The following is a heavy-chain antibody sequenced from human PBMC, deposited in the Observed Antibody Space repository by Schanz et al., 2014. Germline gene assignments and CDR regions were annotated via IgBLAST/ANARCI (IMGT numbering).Heavy chain of an antibody. CDR3: AKGRFGELSAFDI. J-gene: IGHJ3*02. V-gene: IGHV3-48*01. CDR1: GFTFSSYS. Sequence: EVQLAESGGGLVRPGGSLRLSCTASGFTFSSYSMNWVRQAPGKGLEWVSYVSRSTPDIYYADSVKGRFTMSRDNAKNSVFLQMNSLRAEDTAVYYCAKGRFGELSAFDIWGQGTMVTVSS. D-gene: IGHD3-10*01. CDR2: VSRSTPDI.